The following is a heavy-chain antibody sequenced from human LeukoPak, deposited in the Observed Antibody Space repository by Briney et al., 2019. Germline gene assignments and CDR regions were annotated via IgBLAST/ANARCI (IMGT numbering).Heavy chain of an antibody. CDR3: AKGGGSGGSCFYCPLRIRLNFDY. CDR2: ISGSGGST. Sequence: PGGSLRLSCAASGFTFSSYAMSWVRQAPGKGLEWVSAISGSGGSTYYADSVKGRFTISRDNSKNTLYLQMNSLRAEDTAVYYCAKGGGSGGSCFYCPLRIRLNFDYWGQGTLVAVSS. D-gene: IGHD2-15*01. V-gene: IGHV3-23*01. CDR1: GFTFSSYA. J-gene: IGHJ4*02.